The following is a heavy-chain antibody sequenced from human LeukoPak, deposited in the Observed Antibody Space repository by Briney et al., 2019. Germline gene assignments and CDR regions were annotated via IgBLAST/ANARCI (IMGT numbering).Heavy chain of an antibody. J-gene: IGHJ4*02. Sequence: GGSLRLSSAASGFTFSSYAMSWGRPAPGKGLEWVSAISGSGGSTYYADSVKGRFTISRDNSKNTLYLQMNSLRAEDTAVYYCAKDGRFLEWLPPYFDYWGQGTLVTVSS. CDR2: ISGSGGST. V-gene: IGHV3-23*01. CDR1: GFTFSSYA. D-gene: IGHD3-3*01. CDR3: AKDGRFLEWLPPYFDY.